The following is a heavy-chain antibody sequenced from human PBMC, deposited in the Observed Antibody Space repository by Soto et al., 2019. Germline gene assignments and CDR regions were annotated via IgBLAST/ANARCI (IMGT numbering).Heavy chain of an antibody. CDR1: GGSVTLTSYY. CDR3: APLSVSLSGPYGIHV. J-gene: IGHJ6*02. D-gene: IGHD2-15*01. V-gene: IGHV4-39*01. Sequence: SETLSLTCSVSGGSVTLTSYYWGWIRQPPGKGLEWIGSMLYSGLTYYNPSLKSRVTLSVDTSKNQFSVRLNSVTASDTAVYYCAPLSVSLSGPYGIHVWGQGTTVTVSS. CDR2: MLYSGLT.